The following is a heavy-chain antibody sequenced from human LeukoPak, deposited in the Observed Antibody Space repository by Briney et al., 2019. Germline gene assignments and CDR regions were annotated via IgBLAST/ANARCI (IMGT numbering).Heavy chain of an antibody. D-gene: IGHD2-21*02. J-gene: IGHJ1*01. Sequence: GGSLRLSCAASGFTFNDYYMSWIRQAPGKGLEGSSYINGGSTVSYADSVKGRFTISRDNAKNSLFLQMDSLRVEDTAVYYCAREGVVTATGMARVYGYWGQGTLVTVSS. CDR1: GFTFNDYY. V-gene: IGHV3-11*04. CDR2: INGGSTV. CDR3: AREGVVTATGMARVYGY.